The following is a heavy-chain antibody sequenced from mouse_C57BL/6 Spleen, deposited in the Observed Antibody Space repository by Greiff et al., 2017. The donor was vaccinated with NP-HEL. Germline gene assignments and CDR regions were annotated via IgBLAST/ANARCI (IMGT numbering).Heavy chain of an antibody. CDR2: IHPNSGST. Sequence: QVQLKQPGAELVKPGASVKLSCKASGYTFTSYWMHWVKQRPGQGLEWIGMIHPNSGSTNYNEKFKSKATLTVDKSSSTAYMQLSSLTSEDSAVYYCARRRYYGSSHYFDYWGQGTTLTVSS. CDR1: GYTFTSYW. J-gene: IGHJ2*01. CDR3: ARRRYYGSSHYFDY. V-gene: IGHV1-64*01. D-gene: IGHD1-1*01.